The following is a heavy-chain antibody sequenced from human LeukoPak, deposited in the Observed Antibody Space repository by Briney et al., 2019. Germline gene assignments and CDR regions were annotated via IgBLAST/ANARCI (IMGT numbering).Heavy chain of an antibody. CDR2: ISYDGSNK. CDR1: GFTFSSYA. J-gene: IGHJ4*02. V-gene: IGHV3-30-3*01. CDR3: ARDEAGYSNYVFDY. Sequence: PGGSLRLSCAASGFTFSSYAVHWVRQAPGKGLEWVAVISYDGSNKYYADSVKGRFTISRDNSKNTLYLQMNSLRAEDTAVYYCARDEAGYSNYVFDYWGQGTLVTVSS. D-gene: IGHD4-11*01.